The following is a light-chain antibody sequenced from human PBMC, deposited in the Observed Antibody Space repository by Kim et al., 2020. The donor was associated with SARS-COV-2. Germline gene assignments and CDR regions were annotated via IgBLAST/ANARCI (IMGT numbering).Light chain of an antibody. J-gene: IGKJ1*01. Sequence: AYVGDRTTSTCRASQGIINDLAWYQQKPGTAPKLLIYGATAVQSGVPSRFSGSESGTDFTLTISSLQPEDVATYYCQKYNSAPRTFGQGTKVDIK. CDR2: GAT. V-gene: IGKV1-27*01. CDR1: QGIIND. CDR3: QKYNSAPRT.